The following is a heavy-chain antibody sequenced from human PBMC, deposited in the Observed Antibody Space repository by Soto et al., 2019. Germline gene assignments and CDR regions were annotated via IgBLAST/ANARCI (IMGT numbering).Heavy chain of an antibody. Sequence: KTSETLSLTCAVYGGSFSGYYWSWIRQPPGKGLEWIGEINHSGSTNYNPSLKSRVTISVDTSKNQYSLKLSSVTAADTAVYYCAARDADAFDIWGQGTMVTVSS. J-gene: IGHJ3*02. CDR2: INHSGST. V-gene: IGHV4-34*01. CDR3: AARDADAFDI. CDR1: GGSFSGYY.